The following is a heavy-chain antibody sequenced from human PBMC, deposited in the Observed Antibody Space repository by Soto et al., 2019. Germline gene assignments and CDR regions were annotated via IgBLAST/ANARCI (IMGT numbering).Heavy chain of an antibody. V-gene: IGHV2-70*11. CDR2: IDWDDDK. CDR3: ARYSPGGYFDY. J-gene: IGHJ4*02. CDR1: GFSLSTSGMC. D-gene: IGHD5-18*01. Sequence: SGPTLVNPPPTPTLTCTLSGFSLSTSGMCVSWIRQPPGKALERLARIDWDDDKYYSTSLKTRLTISKDTSKNQVVLTMTNMDPVDTATYYCARYSPGGYFDYWGQGTLVTVSS.